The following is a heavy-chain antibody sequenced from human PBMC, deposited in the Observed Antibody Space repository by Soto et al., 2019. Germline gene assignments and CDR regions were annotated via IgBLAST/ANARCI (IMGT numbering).Heavy chain of an antibody. V-gene: IGHV4-34*01. CDR1: GGSFSGYY. D-gene: IGHD6-19*01. CDR3: ARGAGSGWDYYYYGRDV. CDR2: INHSGSI. Sequence: QVQLQQWGAGLLKPSETLSLTCGVYGGSFSGYYWSWIRQPPGKGLEWIGEINHSGSIKYNPSLKSRVTISVDTSKNQFALRLSSVTAAETAGYYCARGAGSGWDYYYYGRDVWGQGTTVTGSS. J-gene: IGHJ6*02.